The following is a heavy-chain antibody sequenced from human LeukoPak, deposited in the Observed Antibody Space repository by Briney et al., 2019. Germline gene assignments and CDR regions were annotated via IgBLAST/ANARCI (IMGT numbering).Heavy chain of an antibody. V-gene: IGHV1-2*06. Sequence: EASVKVSCKASAYTFTGYYMHWVRQAPGQGLEWMGRINPNSGGTNYAQKFQGRVTMTRDTSISTAYMELSRLRSDDTAVYYCAREGYSYGAFDYWGQGTLVTVSS. CDR3: AREGYSYGAFDY. J-gene: IGHJ4*02. D-gene: IGHD5-18*01. CDR2: INPNSGGT. CDR1: AYTFTGYY.